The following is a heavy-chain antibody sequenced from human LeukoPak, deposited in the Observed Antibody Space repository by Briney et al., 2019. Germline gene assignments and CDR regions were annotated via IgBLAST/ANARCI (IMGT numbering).Heavy chain of an antibody. D-gene: IGHD2-8*01. V-gene: IGHV4-59*11. CDR2: IYYSGTT. CDR3: ARGAAVYYDAFDI. J-gene: IGHJ3*02. CDR1: GGSIRTHY. Sequence: SETLSLTCTVSGGSIRTHYWSWMRQPPGKGLEWMGHIYYSGTTHDNPSLKSRVTLSLDRSNNQFSLNLTSVTAEDTAVYYCARGAAVYYDAFDIWGRGTMVTVSS.